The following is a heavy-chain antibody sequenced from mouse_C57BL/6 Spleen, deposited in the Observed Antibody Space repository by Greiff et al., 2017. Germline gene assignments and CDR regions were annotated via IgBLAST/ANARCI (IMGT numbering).Heavy chain of an antibody. D-gene: IGHD2-1*01. Sequence: EVKLVESGGGLVKPGGSLKLSCAASGFTFSSYTMSWVRPTPEKRLEWVATISGGGGNTYYPDSVKGRFTISRDNAKNTLYLHMSSLKSEDTALYYCARHIYYGNYEGAMDYWGQGTSVTVSS. CDR3: ARHIYYGNYEGAMDY. CDR2: ISGGGGNT. CDR1: GFTFSSYT. V-gene: IGHV5-9*01. J-gene: IGHJ4*01.